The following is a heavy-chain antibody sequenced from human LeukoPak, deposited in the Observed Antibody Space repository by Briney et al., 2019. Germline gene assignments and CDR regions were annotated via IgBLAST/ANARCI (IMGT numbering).Heavy chain of an antibody. CDR1: GFTFSSYA. J-gene: IGHJ4*02. Sequence: GGSLRLSCAASGFTFSSYAMHWVRQAPGKGLERVAVISYDGSNKYYADSVKGRFTISRDNSKNTLYLQMNSLRAEDTAVYYCARGWWFGELLSSESYYFDYWGQGTLVTVSS. CDR2: ISYDGSNK. V-gene: IGHV3-30*04. D-gene: IGHD3-10*01. CDR3: ARGWWFGELLSSESYYFDY.